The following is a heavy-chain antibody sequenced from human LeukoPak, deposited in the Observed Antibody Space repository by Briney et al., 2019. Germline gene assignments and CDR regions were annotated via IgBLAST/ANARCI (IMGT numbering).Heavy chain of an antibody. CDR1: GFTFSSYA. CDR2: ISASGGST. Sequence: PGGSLRLSCAASGFTFSSYAMSWVRQAPGKGLEWVSTISASGGSTYYADSVKGRFTISRDNSENTLYLQMNSMRVEDTAVYYCAKDGSVPADRYNWFDPWGQGTLVTVSS. CDR3: AKDGSVPADRYNWFDP. D-gene: IGHD2-2*01. V-gene: IGHV3-23*01. J-gene: IGHJ5*02.